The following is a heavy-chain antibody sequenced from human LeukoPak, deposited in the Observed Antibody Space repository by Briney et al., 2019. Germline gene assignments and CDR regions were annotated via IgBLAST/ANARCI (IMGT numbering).Heavy chain of an antibody. D-gene: IGHD3-22*01. J-gene: IGHJ3*02. CDR3: ARDLRPYYYESSGFDAFDI. V-gene: IGHV5-51*01. CDR2: IYPGDSGT. CDR1: GFNFTSYW. Sequence: GESLKISCKGSGFNFTSYWIGWVRRMPGKGLEWMGIIYPGDSGTRYSASFQGQGTISSDKSISTAYLQWSSLKVSDTAMYYCARDLRPYYYESSGFDAFDIWGQGTMVTVSS.